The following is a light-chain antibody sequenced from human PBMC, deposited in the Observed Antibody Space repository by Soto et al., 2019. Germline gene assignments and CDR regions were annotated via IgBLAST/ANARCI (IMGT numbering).Light chain of an antibody. Sequence: ESVLTQSPGTLSLSPGERATLSCRTSQSVSSSYVAWYQQKPGQAPRLLIYGASSRATGIPDRFSGSGSGTDFTLTISRLEPEDFGVYYCQQYGSSTWTFGQGTKVEIK. CDR3: QQYGSSTWT. CDR1: QSVSSSY. CDR2: GAS. V-gene: IGKV3-20*01. J-gene: IGKJ1*01.